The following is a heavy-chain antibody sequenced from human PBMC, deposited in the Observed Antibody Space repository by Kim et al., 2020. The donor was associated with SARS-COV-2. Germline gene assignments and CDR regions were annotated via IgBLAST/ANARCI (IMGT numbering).Heavy chain of an antibody. CDR3: ARNYYDSSGYTYN. CDR2: IYHSGST. Sequence: SETLSLTCAVSGGSISSSNWWSWVRQPPGKGLEWIGEIYHSGSTNYNPSLKSRVTISVDKSKNQFSLKLSSVTAADTAVYYCARNYYDSSGYTYNWGQGTLVTVSS. CDR1: GGSISSSNW. D-gene: IGHD3-22*01. V-gene: IGHV4-4*02. J-gene: IGHJ4*02.